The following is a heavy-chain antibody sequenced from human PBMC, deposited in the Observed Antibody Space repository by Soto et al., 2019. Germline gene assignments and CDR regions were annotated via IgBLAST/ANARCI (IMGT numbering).Heavy chain of an antibody. V-gene: IGHV4-34*01. J-gene: IGHJ5*02. CDR1: GGSFSDYY. CDR3: ARGVWGSGRIRFDP. D-gene: IGHD3-10*01. CDR2: INHSGST. Sequence: PSETLSLTCAVYGGSFSDYYWSWIRQPPGKGLEWIGEINHSGSTNYNPSLKSRVTISVDTSKNQFSLKLSSVTAADTAVYYCARGVWGSGRIRFDPWGQGTLVTVSS.